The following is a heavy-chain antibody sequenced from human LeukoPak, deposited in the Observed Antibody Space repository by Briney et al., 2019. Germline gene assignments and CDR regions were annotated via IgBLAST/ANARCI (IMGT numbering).Heavy chain of an antibody. CDR1: GFTFSNAW. D-gene: IGHD3-22*01. J-gene: IGHJ3*02. Sequence: GGSLRLSCAASGFTFSNAWMSWVREATGEGLEWVVRFKSKTDGGTTDYAAPVKGRFTISRDDSKKTLYLQMNSLKTEDTAVYYCTTAELGYYDSSGYYYLGIWGQGTMVTVSS. CDR3: TTAELGYYDSSGYYYLGI. CDR2: FKSKTDGGTT. V-gene: IGHV3-15*01.